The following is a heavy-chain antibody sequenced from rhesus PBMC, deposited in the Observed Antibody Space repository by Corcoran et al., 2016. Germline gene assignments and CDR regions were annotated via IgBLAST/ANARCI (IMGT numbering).Heavy chain of an antibody. D-gene: IGHD6-25*01. V-gene: IGHV4-122*02. J-gene: IGHJ6*01. CDR1: GGSISSGYYY. Sequence: QVQLQESGPGLVKPSETLSLTCAVSGGSISSGYYYGSWIRQPPGKGLEWIGYITYSGSTSYNPSLKSRVTISRDTSKNQFSLKLSSVTAADTAVYYCARYGVIAAAGDSWGQGVVVTVSS. CDR2: ITYSGST. CDR3: ARYGVIAAAGDS.